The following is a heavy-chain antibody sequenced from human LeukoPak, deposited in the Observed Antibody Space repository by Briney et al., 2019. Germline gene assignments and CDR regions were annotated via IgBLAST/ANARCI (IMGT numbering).Heavy chain of an antibody. D-gene: IGHD4-17*01. Sequence: GGSLRLSCTTSGFTFGDYAMSWFRRAPGKGLEWVGFIRSKRYGGAIEYAASVKGRFTISRDDSKSIAYLQMNSLKTEDTAVYYCSRDQLGGDPDDYYYYYMDVWGKGTTVTVSS. CDR3: SRDQLGGDPDDYYYYYMDV. V-gene: IGHV3-49*03. CDR2: IRSKRYGGAI. CDR1: GFTFGDYA. J-gene: IGHJ6*03.